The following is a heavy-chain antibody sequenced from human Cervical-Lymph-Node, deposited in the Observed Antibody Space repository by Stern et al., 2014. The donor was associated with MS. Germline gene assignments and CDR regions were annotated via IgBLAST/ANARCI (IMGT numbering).Heavy chain of an antibody. CDR3: AREVAGHRLGMMDV. D-gene: IGHD6-19*01. J-gene: IGHJ6*02. V-gene: IGHV1-46*01. CDR2: INPSGGST. CDR1: GYTFISYY. Sequence: QVQLMQSGAEVKTPGASVKLSCKASGYTFISYYIHWVRQAPGQGLEWMGIINPSGGSTSYAQKFQGRVTMTRDTSTSTVYMELSSLRSEDTAVYYCAREVAGHRLGMMDVWGQGTSVTVSS.